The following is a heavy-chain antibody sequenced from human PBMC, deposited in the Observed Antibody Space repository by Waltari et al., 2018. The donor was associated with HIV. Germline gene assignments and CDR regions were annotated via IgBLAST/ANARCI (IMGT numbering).Heavy chain of an antibody. Sequence: QVQLQESGPGLVKPSQTLSLTCTVSGGSISSGGYYWSWIRQHPGKGLEWIGYIYYSGSTYYNPSLKSRVTISVDTSKNQFSLKLSSVTAADTAVYYCARASIGDPAYYFDYWGQGTLVTVSS. V-gene: IGHV4-31*03. CDR1: GGSISSGGYY. D-gene: IGHD6-6*01. CDR3: ARASIGDPAYYFDY. CDR2: IYYSGST. J-gene: IGHJ4*02.